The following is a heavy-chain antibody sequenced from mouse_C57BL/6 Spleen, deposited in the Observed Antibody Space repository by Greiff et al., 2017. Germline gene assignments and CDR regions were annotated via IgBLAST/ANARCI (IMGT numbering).Heavy chain of an antibody. Sequence: VKLQESGPGLVQPSQSLSITCTVSGFSLTSYGVHWVRQSPGKGLEWLGVIWSGGCTDYNAAFISRLSISKDNSKSQVFFKMNSLQADDTAIYYCARTGDGSSPYAMDYWGQGTSVTVSS. D-gene: IGHD1-1*01. J-gene: IGHJ4*01. CDR2: IWSGGCT. CDR3: ARTGDGSSPYAMDY. CDR1: GFSLTSYG. V-gene: IGHV2-2*01.